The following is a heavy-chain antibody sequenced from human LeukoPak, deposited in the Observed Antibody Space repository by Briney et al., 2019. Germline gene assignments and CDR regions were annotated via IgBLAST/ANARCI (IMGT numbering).Heavy chain of an antibody. Sequence: SETLSLTCTVSGGAISSYYWSWIPQPPGQGLAWIGYIYYSGSTNYNPSLKSRVTISVDTSKNQYSLKLSSVTAADTAVYFFAKQTPAYDILTGYDHNWFDPWGQGTLVTVSS. D-gene: IGHD3-9*01. J-gene: IGHJ5*02. V-gene: IGHV4-59*01. CDR2: IYYSGST. CDR3: AKQTPAYDILTGYDHNWFDP. CDR1: GGAISSYY.